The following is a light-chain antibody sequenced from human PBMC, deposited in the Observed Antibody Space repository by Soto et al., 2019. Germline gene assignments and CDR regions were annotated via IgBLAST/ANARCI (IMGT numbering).Light chain of an antibody. CDR1: QGISSW. J-gene: IGKJ1*01. CDR3: QQANSFPLT. V-gene: IGKV1-12*01. CDR2: AAS. Sequence: DIQMTQYPSSVSASVGDRFTINCRSSQGISSWLAWYQQKPGTAPKLLIYAASTLQSGVPSRFSGSGSGTDFTLAISSLQPEDFASYYCQQANSFPLTFGQGTKVDIK.